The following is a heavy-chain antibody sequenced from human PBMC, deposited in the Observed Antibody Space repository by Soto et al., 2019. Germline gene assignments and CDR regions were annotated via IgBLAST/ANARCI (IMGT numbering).Heavy chain of an antibody. Sequence: PSETLSLTCAVSGGSISSRGYSWSLIRQPPGKGLEWIGYIYHSGSTYYNPSLKSRVTISVDRSKNQFSLKLSSVTAADTAVYYCAAGGGLPRYYWGQGTLVTVSS. CDR1: GGSISSRGYS. CDR2: IYHSGST. CDR3: AAGGGLPRYY. V-gene: IGHV4-30-2*01. J-gene: IGHJ4*02. D-gene: IGHD5-12*01.